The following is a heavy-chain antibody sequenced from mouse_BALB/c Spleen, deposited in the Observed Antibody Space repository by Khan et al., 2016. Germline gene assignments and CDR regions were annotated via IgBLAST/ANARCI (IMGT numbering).Heavy chain of an antibody. V-gene: IGHV14-1*02. Sequence: VQLQQSGAELVRPGASVKLSCKASGFNIKDKFMHWVRQRPEQGLEYIGLTDAESGNSIYVPKFQGKASITADTSSNTAYLQLSSLTSEDTAVYYCARGDYGNYAAYWGQGALVTVSA. CDR3: ARGDYGNYAAY. J-gene: IGHJ3*01. D-gene: IGHD2-1*01. CDR1: GFNIKDKF. CDR2: TDAESGNS.